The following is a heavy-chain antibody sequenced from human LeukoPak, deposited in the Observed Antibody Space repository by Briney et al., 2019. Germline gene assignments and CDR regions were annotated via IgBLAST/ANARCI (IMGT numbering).Heavy chain of an antibody. Sequence: PGRSLRLSCAASGFTFSSHGMHWVRQAPGKGLEWVAVVPYDGSNKYYADSVKGRFTISRDNSNNTLYVQMNSLRAEDTAVYYCAKSRSGWHFDYWGQGILVTVSS. J-gene: IGHJ4*02. CDR3: AKSRSGWHFDY. V-gene: IGHV3-30*18. D-gene: IGHD6-19*01. CDR1: GFTFSSHG. CDR2: VPYDGSNK.